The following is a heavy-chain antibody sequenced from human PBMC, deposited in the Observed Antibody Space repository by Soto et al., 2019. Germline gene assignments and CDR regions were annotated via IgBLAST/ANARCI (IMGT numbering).Heavy chain of an antibody. CDR3: ARGRRAGQQLVTLGGYYYYGMDV. D-gene: IGHD6-13*01. CDR2: IIPIFGTA. V-gene: IGHV1-69*06. J-gene: IGHJ6*02. Sequence: SVKVSCKASGGTFSSYAISWVRQAPGQGLEWMGGIIPIFGTANYAQKFQGRVTITADKSTSTAYMELSSLRSEDTAVYYCARGRRAGQQLVTLGGYYYYGMDVWGQGTTVTVSS. CDR1: GGTFSSYA.